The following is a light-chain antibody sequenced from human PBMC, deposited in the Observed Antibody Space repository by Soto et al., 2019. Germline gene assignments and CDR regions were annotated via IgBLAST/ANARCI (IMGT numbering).Light chain of an antibody. V-gene: IGKV1-17*01. CDR1: QGIRND. J-gene: IGKJ1*01. CDR3: QQYNNYPWT. Sequence: DIQMTQSPSSLSASVGDRVTITCRASQGIRNDLGWYQQKPGKAPKRLIYDASSLESGVPARFSGGGSGTEFTLTISSLQPDDFSTFYCQQYNNYPWTFGQGTKVDIK. CDR2: DAS.